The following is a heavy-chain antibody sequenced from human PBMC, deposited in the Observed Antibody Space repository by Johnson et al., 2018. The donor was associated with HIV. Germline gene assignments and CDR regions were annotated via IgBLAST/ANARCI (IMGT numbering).Heavy chain of an antibody. CDR3: AKDKQQLVRGGAFDI. CDR1: GFTFSSYW. D-gene: IGHD6-6*01. CDR2: INSDGSST. V-gene: IGHV3-74*01. Sequence: VQLVESGGGLVQPGGSLRLSCAASGFTFSSYWMHWVRQAPGKGLVWVSRINSDGSSTSYADSVKGRFTISRDNAKNSLYLQMNSLRAEDTALYYCAKDKQQLVRGGAFDIWGQGTMVTVSS. J-gene: IGHJ3*02.